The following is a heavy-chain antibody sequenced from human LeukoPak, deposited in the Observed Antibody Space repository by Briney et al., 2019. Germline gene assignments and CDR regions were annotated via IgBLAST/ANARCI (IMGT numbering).Heavy chain of an antibody. D-gene: IGHD3-22*01. CDR1: GYSFTSYW. CDR3: ARHVRDYYDSSGYYHRLDAFDI. CDR2: IYPGDSDT. Sequence: GESLKISCKGSGYSFTSYWIGWVRQMPGKGLEWMGIIYPGDSDTRYSPSFQGQVTISADKSISTAYLQWSSLKASDTAMYYCARHVRDYYDSSGYYHRLDAFDIWGQGTMVTASS. J-gene: IGHJ3*02. V-gene: IGHV5-51*01.